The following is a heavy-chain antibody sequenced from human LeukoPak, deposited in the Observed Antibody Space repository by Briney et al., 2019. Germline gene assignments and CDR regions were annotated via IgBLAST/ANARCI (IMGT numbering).Heavy chain of an antibody. CDR3: AKAFGSSGYYQLPIDF. J-gene: IGHJ4*02. CDR1: GFTFSSNA. Sequence: GGSLRLSCAASGFTFSSNAMTWVRQAPGKGLECVSAITGGGDTTYYADSVKGRYTISRDNSKNTLYPQMNSLRAEDTALYYCAKAFGSSGYYQLPIDFWGQGTLVTVSS. V-gene: IGHV3-23*01. CDR2: ITGGGDTT. D-gene: IGHD3-22*01.